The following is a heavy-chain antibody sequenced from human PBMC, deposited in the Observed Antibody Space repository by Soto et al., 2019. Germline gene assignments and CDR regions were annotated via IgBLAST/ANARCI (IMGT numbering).Heavy chain of an antibody. CDR2: ISSNVVGT. J-gene: IGHJ6*03. Sequence: EVQLAESGGGLAQPGGSLRLSCAASGFTLSGYAMDWVRQAPGKGLEYVLGISSNVVGTYYANSVQVRFTISRDNSNNTVYLQMRSIRPADMAVSYCALRAHSDFYDLDVLCKGTTVTVSS. D-gene: IGHD2-21*01. CDR3: ALRAHSDFYDLDV. CDR1: GFTLSGYA. V-gene: IGHV3-64*01.